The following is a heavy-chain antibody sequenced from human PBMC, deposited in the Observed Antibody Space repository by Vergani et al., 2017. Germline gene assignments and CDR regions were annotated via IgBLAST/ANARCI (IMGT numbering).Heavy chain of an antibody. CDR1: GFSFRNAW. J-gene: IGHJ6*02. CDR2: ISGSGGST. Sequence: EVQLVESGGGIVKPGGSLRLSCVASGFSFRNAWMNWVRQAPGKGLEWVSGISGSGGSTDYAGSVKGRFTISRDSSKNTLYLQMNSLSAGDTAVYYCAKGNPRNRGYENRYYYHAMDVWGQGTTVTVAS. CDR3: AKGNPRNRGYENRYYYHAMDV. D-gene: IGHD5-12*01. V-gene: IGHV3-23*04.